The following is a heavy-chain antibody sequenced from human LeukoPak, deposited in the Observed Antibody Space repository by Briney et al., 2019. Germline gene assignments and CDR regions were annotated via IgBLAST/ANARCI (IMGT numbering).Heavy chain of an antibody. J-gene: IGHJ6*02. CDR3: ARGRYYYGMDV. D-gene: IGHD1-14*01. CDR2: IRPYNANT. Sequence: ASVKVSCKASGYTFTSYGISWVRQAPGQGLEWMGWIRPYNANTNYAQKLQGRVTMTTDTSTSTAYMELRGPKSDDTAVYYCARGRYYYGMDVWGQGTTVTVSS. CDR1: GYTFTSYG. V-gene: IGHV1-18*01.